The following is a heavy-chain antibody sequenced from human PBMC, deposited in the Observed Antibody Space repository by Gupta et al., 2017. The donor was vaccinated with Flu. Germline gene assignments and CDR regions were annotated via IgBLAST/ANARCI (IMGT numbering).Heavy chain of an antibody. D-gene: IGHD7-27*01. Sequence: VNWIRQPPGKALEWLAHIFSNGEKSYSTSLKGRRTISKDTSKSQVVLTMTNVDPVDTATYYCARVTGDWECDYYNYNGMDVWGQGTTVAVSS. V-gene: IGHV2-26*01. CDR2: IFSNGEK. CDR3: ARVTGDWECDYYNYNGMDV. J-gene: IGHJ6*02.